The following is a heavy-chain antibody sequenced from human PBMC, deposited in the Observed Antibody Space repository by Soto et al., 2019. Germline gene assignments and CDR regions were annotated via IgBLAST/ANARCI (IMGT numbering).Heavy chain of an antibody. J-gene: IGHJ4*02. CDR3: ARLEYSSQDFDY. D-gene: IGHD5-18*01. CDR1: GGSISRSSYY. CDR2: IYYSGST. V-gene: IGHV4-39*01. Sequence: QLQLQESGPGLVKPSETLSLTCSVSGGSISRSSYYWGWIRQPPGKGLEWIGNIYYSGSTYYNPSLKSRVTISVDTSKNQFSLKLSSVTAADTAVYYCARLEYSSQDFDYWGQGTLVTVSS.